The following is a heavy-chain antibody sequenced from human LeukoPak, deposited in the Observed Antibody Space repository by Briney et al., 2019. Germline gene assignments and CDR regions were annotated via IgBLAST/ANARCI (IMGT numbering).Heavy chain of an antibody. V-gene: IGHV1-69*13. CDR1: GGTFSSYA. CDR2: IIPIFGTA. D-gene: IGHD1-26*01. J-gene: IGHJ6*03. Sequence: SVKVSCKASGGTFSSYAISWVRQAPGQGLEWMGGIIPIFGTANYAQKFQGRVTITADESTSTACMELSSLRSEDTAVYYCARDGEWELLTPHYYYYMDVWGKGTTVTVSS. CDR3: ARDGEWELLTPHYYYYMDV.